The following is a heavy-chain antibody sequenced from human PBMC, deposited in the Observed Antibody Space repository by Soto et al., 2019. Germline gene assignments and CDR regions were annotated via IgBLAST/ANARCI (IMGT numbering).Heavy chain of an antibody. Sequence: SETLSLTCTIGGRSILSAPYSWGLSRHPPGEGLEWIGTFYYSESTYYNPSLKSRVTISVDTSKNQFSLKVSSVTVADTAVYYCARLGGYCSSTSCYGYYGMDVWGQGTTVS. V-gene: IGHV4-39*01. CDR2: FYYSEST. CDR3: ARLGGYCSSTSCYGYYGMDV. D-gene: IGHD2-2*01. CDR1: GRSILSAPYS. J-gene: IGHJ6*02.